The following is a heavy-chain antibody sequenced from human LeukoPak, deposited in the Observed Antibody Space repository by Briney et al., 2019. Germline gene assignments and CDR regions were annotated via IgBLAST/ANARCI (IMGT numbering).Heavy chain of an antibody. CDR3: ARALRVVVARYYYYMDV. V-gene: IGHV4-34*01. J-gene: IGHJ6*03. Sequence: SETLSLTCAVYGGSFSGYYWSWIRQPPGKGLEWIGEINHSGSTNYDLSLKSRVTISVDTSKNQFSLKLSSVTAADTAVYYCARALRVVVARYYYYMDVWGKGTTVTVSS. CDR2: INHSGST. CDR1: GGSFSGYY. D-gene: IGHD2-15*01.